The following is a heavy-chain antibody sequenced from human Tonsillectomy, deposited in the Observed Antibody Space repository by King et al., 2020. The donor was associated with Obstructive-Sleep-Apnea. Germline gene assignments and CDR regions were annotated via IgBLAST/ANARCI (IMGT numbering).Heavy chain of an antibody. CDR2: ISSNGGST. Sequence: VQLVESGGGLVQPGGSLRLSCSASGFTFSSYAMHWVRQAPGKGLEYVSAISSNGGSTYYADSGKGRFTISRDNSKNTLYLQMSSLRAEDTAVYYCVKNWNDVKDYFDYWGQGTLVTVSS. CDR3: VKNWNDVKDYFDY. D-gene: IGHD1-1*01. CDR1: GFTFSSYA. J-gene: IGHJ4*02. V-gene: IGHV3-64D*06.